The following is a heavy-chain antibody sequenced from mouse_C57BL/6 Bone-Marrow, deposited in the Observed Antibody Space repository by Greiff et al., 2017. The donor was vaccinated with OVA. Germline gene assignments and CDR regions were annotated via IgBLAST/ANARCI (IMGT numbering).Heavy chain of an antibody. J-gene: IGHJ2*01. V-gene: IGHV1-72*01. CDR1: GYTFTSYW. D-gene: IGHD2-12*01. CDR3: ASYNYDLFDY. Sequence: VQLQQPGAELVKPGASVKLSCKASGYTFTSYWMHWVKQRPGRGLEWIGRIDPNSGGTKYNEKVKSKATLTVDKPSITSYMQLISQASKDSAVYYCASYNYDLFDYWGQGTTLTVSS. CDR2: IDPNSGGT.